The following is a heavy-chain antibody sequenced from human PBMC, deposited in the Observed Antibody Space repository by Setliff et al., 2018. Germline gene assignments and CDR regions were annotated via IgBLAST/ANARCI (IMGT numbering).Heavy chain of an antibody. Sequence: SETLSLTCSVYGESFSNNYWSWIRQTPGKGLEWIGESNHGGSTSYHPSLKSRLTMSVDTSKNQFSLKLTSVTAADTAVYYCARRWNFGPDGSGIHDGFDMWGEGTMVTVSS. CDR1: GESFSNNY. D-gene: IGHD3-10*01. J-gene: IGHJ3*02. V-gene: IGHV4-34*01. CDR3: ARRWNFGPDGSGIHDGFDM. CDR2: SNHGGST.